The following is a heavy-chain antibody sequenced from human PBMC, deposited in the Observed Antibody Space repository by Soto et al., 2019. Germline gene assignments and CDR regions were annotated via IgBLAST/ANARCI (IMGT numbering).Heavy chain of an antibody. V-gene: IGHV2-5*01. J-gene: IGHJ2*01. CDR3: AHRRRLGLLGGDHWYFDL. D-gene: IGHD2-21*01. Sequence: QITLKESGPTLVKPTQTLTLTCAFSGFSLTTSGVGVGWIRQPPGKALEWLAVIYWDDKRYSPSLNSRLTITKDTSKKQVVLTMTNMDPVDTATYYCAHRRRLGLLGGDHWYFDLWGRGALVTVSS. CDR2: IYWDDK. CDR1: GFSLTTSGVG.